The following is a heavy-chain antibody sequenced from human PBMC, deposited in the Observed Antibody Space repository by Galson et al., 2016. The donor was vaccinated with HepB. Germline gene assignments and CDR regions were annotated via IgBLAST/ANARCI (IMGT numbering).Heavy chain of an antibody. V-gene: IGHV3-30-3*01. CDR2: ISYDGSNK. J-gene: IGHJ4*02. CDR1: GFIFSSYS. Sequence: SLRLSCAASGFIFSSYSMHWVRQAPGKGLEWVAVISYDGSNKYYADSVKGRFTISRDISKNTLYLQMNSLRAEDTAVYYCARGPFALGDRKVYDFDYWGQGTLATVSS. CDR3: ARGPFALGDRKVYDFDY. D-gene: IGHD3-16*01.